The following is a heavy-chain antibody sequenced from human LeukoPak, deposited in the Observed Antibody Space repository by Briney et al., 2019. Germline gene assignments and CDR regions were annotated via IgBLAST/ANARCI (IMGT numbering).Heavy chain of an antibody. Sequence: GGSLRLSCAGSGLRLSSSWMHWIRQAPGKGLEWVGNISPDGSEVYYVDSVRGRFTISRDSAENSLYLQIDSVRVEDSALYYCGRAFTWGATVYWGEGTLVTVSS. CDR3: GRAFTWGATVY. CDR2: ISPDGSEV. CDR1: GLRLSSSW. V-gene: IGHV3-7*03. J-gene: IGHJ4*02. D-gene: IGHD1-26*01.